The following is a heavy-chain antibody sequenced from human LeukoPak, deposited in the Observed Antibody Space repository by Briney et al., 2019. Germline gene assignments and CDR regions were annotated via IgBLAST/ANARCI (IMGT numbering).Heavy chain of an antibody. CDR2: ITPIVDIA. CDR3: ARVSGTTEVLFDY. CDR1: GGSFSNYA. Sequence: GASVKVSCKASGGSFSNYAFSWVRQAPGQGLEWMGRITPIVDIATYIQKFQGRVTITANKFTSTAYMELSGLRSEDTAVYYCARVSGTTEVLFDYWGQGTLVTVSS. D-gene: IGHD1-7*01. V-gene: IGHV1-69*04. J-gene: IGHJ4*02.